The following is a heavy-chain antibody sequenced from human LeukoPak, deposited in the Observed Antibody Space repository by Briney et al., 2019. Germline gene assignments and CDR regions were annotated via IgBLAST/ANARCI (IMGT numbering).Heavy chain of an antibody. CDR2: TKSKTDGGTT. CDR3: TTGATTPR. V-gene: IGHV3-15*01. Sequence: PGGSLRLSCAASGFTFSNAWMSWVRQAPGKGLEWVGRTKSKTDGGTTDYAAPVKGRFTISRDDSKNTLYLQMNSLKTEDTAVYYCTTGATTPRWGQGTLVTVSS. CDR1: GFTFSNAW. D-gene: IGHD1-1*01. J-gene: IGHJ4*02.